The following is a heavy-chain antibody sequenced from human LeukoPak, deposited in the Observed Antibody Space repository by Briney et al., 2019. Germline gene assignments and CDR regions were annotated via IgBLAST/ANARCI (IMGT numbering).Heavy chain of an antibody. CDR1: GFTFGDYA. V-gene: IGHV3-49*03. CDR2: IRSKAYGGTT. J-gene: IGHJ4*02. CDR3: SRGRVTTDY. D-gene: IGHD4-17*01. Sequence: GGSLRLSCTASGFTFGDYAMSWFRQAPGKGLEWVGLIRSKAYGGTTDYAASVKGRFTISRDDSKSIAYLQLNSLKTEDTAVFYCSRGRVTTDYWGQGTLVTVSS.